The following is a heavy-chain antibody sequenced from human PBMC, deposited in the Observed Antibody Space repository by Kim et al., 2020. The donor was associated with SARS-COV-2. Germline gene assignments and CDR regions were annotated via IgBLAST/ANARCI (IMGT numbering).Heavy chain of an antibody. CDR1: GGSISRYY. Sequence: SETLSLTCTVSGGSISRYYWSWIRQLPGKGREWIGDIYYSGSTNYNRSLKSRVTISVDTSKNQSSLKLSSWTSAATAVYYCAGDLGDYSGSRRWFDPWGQGVLVSDSS. V-gene: IGHV4-59*01. CDR2: IYYSGST. CDR3: AGDLGDYSGSRRWFDP. D-gene: IGHD1-26*01. J-gene: IGHJ5*02.